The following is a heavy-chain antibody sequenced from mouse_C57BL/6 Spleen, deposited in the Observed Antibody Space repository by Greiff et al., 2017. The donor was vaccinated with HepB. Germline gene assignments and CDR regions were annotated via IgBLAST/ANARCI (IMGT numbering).Heavy chain of an antibody. CDR3: AREEKYTGSSLSAMDY. CDR2: IYPRDGST. D-gene: IGHD1-1*01. Sequence: QVQLQQSGPELVKPGASVKLSCKASGYTFTSYDINWVKQRPGQGLEWIGWIYPRDGSTKYNEKFKGKATLTVDTSSSTAYMELHSLTSEDSAVYFCAREEKYTGSSLSAMDYWGQGTSGTVSS. CDR1: GYTFTSYD. V-gene: IGHV1-85*01. J-gene: IGHJ4*01.